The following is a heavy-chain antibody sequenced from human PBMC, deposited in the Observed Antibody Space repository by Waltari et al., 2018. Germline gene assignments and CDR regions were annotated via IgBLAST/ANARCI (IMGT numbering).Heavy chain of an antibody. Sequence: QVQLVQSGAEVKKPGSSVKVSCKDSGGTFSSYAISWVRPAPGQGLGWMGGIIPGFGPANYEQEFQGRVTITAEEATGTAYMELSSLRSEDTAVYYCARDRIPGPVAGSYDFDYWGQGTLVTVSS. CDR2: IIPGFGPA. CDR1: GGTFSSYA. CDR3: ARDRIPGPVAGSYDFDY. J-gene: IGHJ4*02. D-gene: IGHD2-21*01. V-gene: IGHV1-69*13.